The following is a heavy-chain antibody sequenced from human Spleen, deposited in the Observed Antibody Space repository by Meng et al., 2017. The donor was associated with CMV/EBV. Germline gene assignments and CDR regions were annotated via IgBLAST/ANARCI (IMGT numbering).Heavy chain of an antibody. D-gene: IGHD1-26*01. CDR1: GGSVSSGSYY. CDR2: IYYSGST. V-gene: IGHV4-61*01. Sequence: SETLSLTCTVSGGSVSSGSYYWSWIRQPPGKGLEWIGYIYYSGSTNYNPSLKSRVTISVDTSKNQFSLKLSSVTAADTAVYYCARRRLLHEGWDYGMDVWGQGTTVTVSS. J-gene: IGHJ6*02. CDR3: ARRRLLHEGWDYGMDV.